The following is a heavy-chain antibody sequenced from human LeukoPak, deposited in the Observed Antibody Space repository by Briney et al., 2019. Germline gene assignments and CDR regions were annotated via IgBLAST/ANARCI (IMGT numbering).Heavy chain of an antibody. J-gene: IGHJ4*02. Sequence: GGSLRLSCAASGFTFSSYTMNWVRQPPGKGLEWVSNIGTSSTTIYYADSVKGRFTISRDNAKNSLYLQMNSLRADDTAVYYCAKATVGYFDYWGQGTLVTVSS. D-gene: IGHD4-17*01. CDR1: GFTFSSYT. CDR3: AKATVGYFDY. CDR2: IGTSSTTI. V-gene: IGHV3-48*01.